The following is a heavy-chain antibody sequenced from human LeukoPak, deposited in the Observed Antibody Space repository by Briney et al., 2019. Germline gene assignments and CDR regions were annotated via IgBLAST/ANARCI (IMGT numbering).Heavy chain of an antibody. D-gene: IGHD6-13*01. CDR1: GYTFTTNY. J-gene: IGHJ3*01. CDR2: ISAYNGNT. Sequence: ASVKVSCKPSGYTFTTNYISWVRQAPGQGLEWMGWISAYNGNTNYAQKFQGRVTMTTDTSTSTAYMELRSLRSDDTAVYYCAREEGAPIAAANVWGLGTMVTVSS. V-gene: IGHV1-18*01. CDR3: AREEGAPIAAANV.